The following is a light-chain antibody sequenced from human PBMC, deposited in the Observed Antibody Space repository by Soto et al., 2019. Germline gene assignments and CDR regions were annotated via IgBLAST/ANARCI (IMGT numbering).Light chain of an antibody. V-gene: IGLV1-47*01. J-gene: IGLJ3*02. CDR2: RND. Sequence: QSVLTQPPSASGTPGQRVTISCSGSSSNIGSNYVYWYQQLPGTAPKLLIYRNDQRPSGGPDRFSGSKSGTSASLAISGLRSDDEADYYCAAWYDSLSGVVFGGGTKLTVL. CDR3: AAWYDSLSGVV. CDR1: SSNIGSNY.